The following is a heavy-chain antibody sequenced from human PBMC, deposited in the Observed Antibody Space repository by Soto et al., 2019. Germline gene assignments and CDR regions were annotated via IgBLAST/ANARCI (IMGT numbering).Heavy chain of an antibody. D-gene: IGHD2-15*01. Sequence: GGSLRLSCAASGFTFSNYWMSWVRQAPGEGLEWVANIKQDGSENSYVDSVKGRFTISRDNAKNSVYLQMNSLGAEDTAVYYCARGRYCSGGRCYFDYWGQGTPVTVSS. J-gene: IGHJ4*02. CDR3: ARGRYCSGGRCYFDY. CDR2: IKQDGSEN. CDR1: GFTFSNYW. V-gene: IGHV3-7*04.